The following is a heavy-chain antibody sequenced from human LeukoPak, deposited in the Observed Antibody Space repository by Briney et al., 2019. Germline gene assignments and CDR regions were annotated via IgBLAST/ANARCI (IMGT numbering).Heavy chain of an antibody. Sequence: ASVKVSCKVSGYTLTELSMHWVRQAPGKGLEWVSSISSSSSYIYYADSVKGRFTISRDNAKNSLYLQMNSLRAEDTAVYYCARPSEITIFGVDSPTDYWGQGTLVTVSS. CDR1: GYTLTELS. V-gene: IGHV3-21*01. CDR3: ARPSEITIFGVDSPTDY. CDR2: ISSSSSYI. D-gene: IGHD3-3*01. J-gene: IGHJ4*02.